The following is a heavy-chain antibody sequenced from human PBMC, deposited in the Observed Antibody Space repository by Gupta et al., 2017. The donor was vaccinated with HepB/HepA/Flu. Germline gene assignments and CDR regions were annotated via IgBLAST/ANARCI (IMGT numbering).Heavy chain of an antibody. CDR3: ARDHAAAAVGLGMWGDYYYYYYMDV. CDR2: ISSSSSYI. J-gene: IGHJ6*03. CDR1: GFTFSSYS. Sequence: EVQLVESGGGLVKPGGSLRLSCAASGFTFSSYSMNWVRQAPGKGLEWVSSISSSSSYIYYADSVKGRFTISRDNAKNSLYLQMNSLRAEDTAVYYCARDHAAAAVGLGMWGDYYYYYYMDVWGKGTTVTVSS. D-gene: IGHD6-13*01. V-gene: IGHV3-21*01.